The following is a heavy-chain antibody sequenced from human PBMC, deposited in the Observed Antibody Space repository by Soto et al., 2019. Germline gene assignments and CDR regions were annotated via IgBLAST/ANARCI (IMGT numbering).Heavy chain of an antibody. CDR3: VSNGYYSLDY. Sequence: PSETLSHTCTVSSGSISNYNWWRWVRQPPGKALECIAEIHHRGYTNYNTSSKSRVTISVEKAKNQVFLKLNSLTVADTAVYYCVSNGYYSLDYWGQGILV. CDR1: SGSISNYNW. D-gene: IGHD1-26*01. J-gene: IGHJ4*02. CDR2: IHHRGYT. V-gene: IGHV4-4*02.